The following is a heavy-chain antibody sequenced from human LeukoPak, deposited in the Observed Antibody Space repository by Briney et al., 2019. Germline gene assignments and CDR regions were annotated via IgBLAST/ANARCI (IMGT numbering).Heavy chain of an antibody. Sequence: GGSLRLSCAASGFTFDDYGMTWVRQAPGKGLEWVSGINWNGGNTGYADSVKGRFTISRDNAQNSLYLQMNSLRAEDTSLYYCARVASNYDFDYWGQGTLVSVSS. CDR3: ARVASNYDFDY. J-gene: IGHJ4*02. CDR2: INWNGGNT. CDR1: GFTFDDYG. D-gene: IGHD4-11*01. V-gene: IGHV3-20*04.